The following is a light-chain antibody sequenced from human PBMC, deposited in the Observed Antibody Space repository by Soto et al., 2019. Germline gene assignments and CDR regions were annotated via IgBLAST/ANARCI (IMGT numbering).Light chain of an antibody. CDR2: DAS. CDR1: PSVSSY. J-gene: IGKJ1*01. Sequence: EIVLTQSPATLSLSPGEKATLSCRASPSVSSYLAWYQQKPGQAPRLLMFDASIRATGIPARFSGTGSEKDSTLTITSLEPEYFAVYYCQQRGNWPWTFGQGTKVEIK. V-gene: IGKV3-11*01. CDR3: QQRGNWPWT.